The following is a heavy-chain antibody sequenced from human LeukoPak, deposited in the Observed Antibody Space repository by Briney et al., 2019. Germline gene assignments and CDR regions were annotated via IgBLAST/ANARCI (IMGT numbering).Heavy chain of an antibody. J-gene: IGHJ4*02. Sequence: SETLSLTCTVFGGSISSSSYYWGWIRQPPGKGLKCIGSIHYSGSTYYNPSLKSRVTISVDTSKNQFSLKLSSVTAADTAVYYCATPTKIVGATSYYFDYWGQGTLVTVSS. CDR2: IHYSGST. CDR3: ATPTKIVGATSYYFDY. CDR1: GGSISSSSYY. V-gene: IGHV4-39*07. D-gene: IGHD1-26*01.